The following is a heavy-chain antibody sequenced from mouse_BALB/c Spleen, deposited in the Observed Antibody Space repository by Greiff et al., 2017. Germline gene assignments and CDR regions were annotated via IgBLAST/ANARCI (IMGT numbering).Heavy chain of an antibody. V-gene: IGHV1-54*01. Sequence: LQESGAELVRPGTSVKVSCKASGYAFTNYLIEWVKQRPGQGLEWIGVINPGSGGTNYNEKFKGKATLTADKSSSTAYMQLSSLTSDDSAVYFCARYYDYEGWFAYWGQGTLVTVSA. CDR1: GYAFTNYL. CDR3: ARYYDYEGWFAY. D-gene: IGHD2-4*01. CDR2: INPGSGGT. J-gene: IGHJ3*01.